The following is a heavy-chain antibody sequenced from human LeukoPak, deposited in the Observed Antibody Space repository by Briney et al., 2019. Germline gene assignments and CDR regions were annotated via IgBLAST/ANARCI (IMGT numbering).Heavy chain of an antibody. CDR2: INPNSGGT. Sequence: ASVKVSCKASGYTFTGYYMHWVRQAPGQGLEWMGWINPNSGGTNSAQKFQGRVPMTRNTSISTASLGRSRLKPDAPAWYYCAIVLFQRRYRSSTSCTSCWGQGTLVSVSS. CDR1: GYTFTGYY. J-gene: IGHJ4*02. V-gene: IGHV1-2*02. CDR3: AIVLFQRRYRSSTSCTSC. D-gene: IGHD2-2*01.